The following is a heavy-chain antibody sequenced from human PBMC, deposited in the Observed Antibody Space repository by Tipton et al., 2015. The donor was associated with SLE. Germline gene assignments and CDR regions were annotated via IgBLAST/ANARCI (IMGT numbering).Heavy chain of an antibody. V-gene: IGHV3-48*03. CDR2: ISTRVTTI. CDR3: AGEKLDVTTDAFDM. CDR1: GFTFSSYQ. Sequence: SLRLSCVVSGFTFSSYQMNWVRQAPGKGLEWISFISTRVTTIYYADSVKGRFTISRDNAKSSLYLQMNSLRAEDTATYYCAGEKLDVTTDAFDMWGQGTVVTVSS. J-gene: IGHJ3*02. D-gene: IGHD1-14*01.